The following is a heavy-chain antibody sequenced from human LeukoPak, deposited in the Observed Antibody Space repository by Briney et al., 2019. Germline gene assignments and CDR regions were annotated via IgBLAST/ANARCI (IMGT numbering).Heavy chain of an antibody. D-gene: IGHD6-19*01. CDR2: INAGNGNT. CDR1: GYTFTSYA. CDR3: ARRGLWAVAGTTNYFDY. V-gene: IGHV1-3*01. Sequence: ASVKVSCKASGYTFTSYAMHWGRQAPGQRLEGMGWINAGNGNTKYSQKFQGRVTITRDTSASTDYMELSSLRSEDTAVYYCARRGLWAVAGTTNYFDYWGQGTLVTVSS. J-gene: IGHJ4*02.